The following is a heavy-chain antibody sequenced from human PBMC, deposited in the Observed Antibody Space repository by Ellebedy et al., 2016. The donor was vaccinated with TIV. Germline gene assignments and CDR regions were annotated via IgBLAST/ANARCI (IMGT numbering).Heavy chain of an antibody. CDR2: ISSSSSYI. V-gene: IGHV3-21*01. CDR3: ARGIWVVPEHFDY. J-gene: IGHJ4*02. D-gene: IGHD6-13*01. CDR1: GFTFSSYS. Sequence: GESLKISCAASGFTFSSYSMNWVRQAPGKGLEWVSSISSSSSYIYYADSVKGRFTISRDNAKNSLYLQMNSLRAEDTAVYYCARGIWVVPEHFDYWGQGSLVTVSS.